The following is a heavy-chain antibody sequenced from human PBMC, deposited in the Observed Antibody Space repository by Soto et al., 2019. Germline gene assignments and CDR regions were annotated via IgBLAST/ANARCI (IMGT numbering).Heavy chain of an antibody. Sequence: SETLSLTCAVSGGSISSSNWWSWVRQPPGKGLEWIGEIYHSGSTNYNPSLKSRVTISVDKSKNQFSLKLSSVTAADTAVYYCARSYLVPAAKWASSWYAGYWGQGTLVTVSS. V-gene: IGHV4-4*02. CDR1: GGSISSSNW. J-gene: IGHJ4*02. CDR3: ARSYLVPAAKWASSWYAGY. D-gene: IGHD2-2*01. CDR2: IYHSGST.